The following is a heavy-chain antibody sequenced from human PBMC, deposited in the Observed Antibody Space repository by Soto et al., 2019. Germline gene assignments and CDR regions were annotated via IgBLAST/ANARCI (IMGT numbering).Heavy chain of an antibody. J-gene: IGHJ6*03. CDR2: MNPNSGNT. CDR3: ARGLQCSGGSCYPRQYYYMDV. V-gene: IGHV1-8*01. CDR1: GYTFTSYD. D-gene: IGHD2-15*01. Sequence: ASVKVSCKASGYTFTSYDINWVRQATGQGLEWMGWMNPNSGNTGYAQKFQGRVTMTRNTSISTAYMELSSLRSEDTAVYYCARGLQCSGGSCYPRQYYYMDVWGKGTTVTVSS.